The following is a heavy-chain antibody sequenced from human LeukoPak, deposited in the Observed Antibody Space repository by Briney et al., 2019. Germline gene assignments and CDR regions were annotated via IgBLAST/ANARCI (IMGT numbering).Heavy chain of an antibody. D-gene: IGHD2-21*02. V-gene: IGHV1-2*02. Sequence: GASVKVSCKASGYTFNSFGIIWVRQAPGQGLEWMGWINPNSGDTKYAQKFQGRVTMTRDTSNNTVYMDLTRLIFDDTAMYYCARDGVFRFEVGDVYYYYMDVWGKGTTVIISS. CDR2: INPNSGDT. CDR3: ARDGVFRFEVGDVYYYYMDV. CDR1: GYTFNSFG. J-gene: IGHJ6*03.